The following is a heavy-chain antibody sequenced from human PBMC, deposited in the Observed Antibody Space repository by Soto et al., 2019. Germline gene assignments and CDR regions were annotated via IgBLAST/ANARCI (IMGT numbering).Heavy chain of an antibody. CDR2: ISWNSGSI. J-gene: IGHJ4*02. V-gene: IGHV3-9*01. CDR1: GFTFDDYA. Sequence: EVQLVASGGGLVQPGRSLRLSCAASGFTFDDYAMHWVRQAPGKGLEWVSGISWNSGSIGYADSVKGRFTISRDNAKNSLYLQMNSLRAEDTALYYCAKDISQWLVKGGLDYWGQGTLVTVSS. CDR3: AKDISQWLVKGGLDY. D-gene: IGHD6-19*01.